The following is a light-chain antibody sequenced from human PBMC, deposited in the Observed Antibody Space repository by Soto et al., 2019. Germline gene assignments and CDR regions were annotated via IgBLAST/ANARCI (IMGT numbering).Light chain of an antibody. CDR1: QGISSH. CDR2: AAS. CDR3: QHYNTYST. J-gene: IGKJ1*01. V-gene: IGKV1-17*01. Sequence: DIQMTQSPSSRSACVGDRVTITFRASQGISSHLNWYQQKPGKAPQLLIYAASSLQSGVPSRFSGSGSGTEFTLTISSLQADDFATYYCQHYNTYSTFGQGTKVDIK.